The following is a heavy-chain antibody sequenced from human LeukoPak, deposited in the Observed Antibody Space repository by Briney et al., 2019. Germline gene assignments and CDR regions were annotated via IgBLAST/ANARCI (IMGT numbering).Heavy chain of an antibody. CDR3: AKVIQGAVAFDY. D-gene: IGHD6-19*01. CDR2: INPHTGDT. V-gene: IGHV1-2*02. CDR1: GYTFTCYY. Sequence: ASVKVSCKASGYTFTCYYMHWVRQAPGQGLEYLGWINPHTGDTHYAQNFQGRVTMTRDTSISTAYMDLSGLTSDDTAVYYCAKVIQGAVAFDYWGQGTLVTVSS. J-gene: IGHJ4*02.